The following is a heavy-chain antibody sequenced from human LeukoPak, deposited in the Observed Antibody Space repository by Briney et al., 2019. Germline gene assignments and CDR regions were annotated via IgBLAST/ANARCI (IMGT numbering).Heavy chain of an antibody. CDR3: ARHHSIVVVPAAPFDY. V-gene: IGHV4-39*01. CDR2: IYYSGST. D-gene: IGHD2-2*01. J-gene: IGHJ4*02. Sequence: SETLSLTCTVSGVSISSSSYYWGWIRQPPGKGLEWIGSIYYSGSTYYNPSLKSRVTISVDTSKNQFSLKLSSVTAADTAVYYCARHHSIVVVPAAPFDYWGQGTLVTVSS. CDR1: GVSISSSSYY.